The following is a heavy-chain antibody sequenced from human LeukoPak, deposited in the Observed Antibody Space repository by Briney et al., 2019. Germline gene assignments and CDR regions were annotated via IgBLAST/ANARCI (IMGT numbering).Heavy chain of an antibody. CDR2: INSDGSST. J-gene: IGHJ4*02. V-gene: IGHV3-74*01. CDR3: ARASGTDSGDFIQIDF. D-gene: IGHD2-21*01. Sequence: GGSLRLSCAASGFTFSSYWMHWVRQAPGKGLVWVSRINSDGSSTTYADSAKGRFTISRDNAKNTLYLQMNSLRADDTAVYYCARASGTDSGDFIQIDFWGQGTLVTVSS. CDR1: GFTFSSYW.